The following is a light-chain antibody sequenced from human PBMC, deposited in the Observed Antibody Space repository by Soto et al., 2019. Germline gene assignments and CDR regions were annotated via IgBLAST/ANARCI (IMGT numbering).Light chain of an antibody. J-gene: IGKJ4*01. Sequence: IQMTQSPASLSASVGDRVTITCRASQSISSYLTWYQQTPGQAPRLLIYGASSLQSGVPARFSGSGSGTDFTLTISSLQSEDFVSYYCQQNNSMPLTFGGGTKVDIK. CDR2: GAS. V-gene: IGKV1-39*01. CDR1: QSISSY. CDR3: QQNNSMPLT.